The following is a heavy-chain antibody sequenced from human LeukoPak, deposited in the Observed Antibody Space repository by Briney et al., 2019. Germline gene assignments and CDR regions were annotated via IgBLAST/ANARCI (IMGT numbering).Heavy chain of an antibody. V-gene: IGHV1-2*06. D-gene: IGHD3-10*01. CDR3: ARDLNTGDFWFDP. J-gene: IGHJ5*02. CDR2: INPNSGGT. CDR1: GYTFTGYY. Sequence: GASVKVSCKASGYTFTGYYMHWVRQAPGQGLEWMGRINPNSGGTNYAQKFQGRVTMTRDTSISTAYMELSRLRSDDTAVYYCARDLNTGDFWFDPWGQGTLVTVSS.